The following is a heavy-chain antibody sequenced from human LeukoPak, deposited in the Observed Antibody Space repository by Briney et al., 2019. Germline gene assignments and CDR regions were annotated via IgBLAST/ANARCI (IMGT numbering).Heavy chain of an antibody. D-gene: IGHD5-24*01. V-gene: IGHV3-7*05. Sequence: GGSLRLSCAASGFTFPSSWMSWVRQAPGKGLEWVAHVSPDGSVKAYVDSVRGRFAISRDNAENSLFLQINSLRAEDTAVYYCAKDLGWLQFDYWGQGDLVTASS. CDR2: VSPDGSVK. CDR3: AKDLGWLQFDY. CDR1: GFTFPSSW. J-gene: IGHJ4*02.